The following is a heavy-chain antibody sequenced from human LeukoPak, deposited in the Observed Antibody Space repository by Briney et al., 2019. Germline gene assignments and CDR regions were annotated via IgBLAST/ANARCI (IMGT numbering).Heavy chain of an antibody. CDR2: IYSGGST. D-gene: IGHD6-13*01. V-gene: IGHV3-66*01. Sequence: GGSLRLSCAASGFTVSTTYVSWVRQAPGKGLEWISAIYSGGSTYYADSVKGRFTISRDNSKNTLYLQMNSLRAEDTAVYYCARWAGYSSTWYGLFDYWGQGTLVTVSS. J-gene: IGHJ4*02. CDR3: ARWAGYSSTWYGLFDY. CDR1: GFTVSTTY.